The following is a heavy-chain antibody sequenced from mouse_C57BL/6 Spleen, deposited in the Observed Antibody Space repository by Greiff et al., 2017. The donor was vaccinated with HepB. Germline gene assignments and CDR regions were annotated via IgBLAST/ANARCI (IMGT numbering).Heavy chain of an antibody. D-gene: IGHD1-1*01. J-gene: IGHJ4*01. V-gene: IGHV1-69*01. CDR3: AKGDYYGSSYCAMDY. Sequence: QVHVKQSGAELVMPGASVKLSCKASGYTFTSYWMHWVKQRPGQGLEWIGEIDPSDSYTNYNQKFKGKSTLTVDKSSSTAYVQLSSLTSEDSAVYYCAKGDYYGSSYCAMDYWGQGTSVTVSS. CDR1: GYTFTSYW. CDR2: IDPSDSYT.